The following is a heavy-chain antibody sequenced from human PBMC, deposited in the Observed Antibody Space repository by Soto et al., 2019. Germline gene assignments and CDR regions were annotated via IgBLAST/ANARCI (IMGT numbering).Heavy chain of an antibody. CDR1: GFTFSSYG. J-gene: IGHJ6*03. D-gene: IGHD6-25*01. Sequence: GGSLRLSCAASGFTFSSYGMHWVRQAPGKGLEWVAVISYDGSNKYYADSVKGRFTISRDNSKNTLFLQMNSLRAEDTAEYYCEKDFAADLYYYYYMDVWGKGTTVTVSS. CDR2: ISYDGSNK. CDR3: EKDFAADLYYYYYMDV. V-gene: IGHV3-30*18.